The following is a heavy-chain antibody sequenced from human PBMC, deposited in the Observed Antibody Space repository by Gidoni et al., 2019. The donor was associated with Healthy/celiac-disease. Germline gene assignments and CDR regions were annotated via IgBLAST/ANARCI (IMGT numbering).Heavy chain of an antibody. CDR2: ISSNGGRK. CDR3: VKSERGTTVTTGNY. V-gene: IGHV3-64D*08. CDR1: GFTFGSYA. D-gene: IGHD4-17*01. Sequence: EVQLVESGGGLVQPGGSLRLSCSASGFTFGSYAMHWVRQAPGKGLEYGSAISSNGGRKYYGGSVKGRFTISRDNSKNTLYLQMSSLRAEDTAVYYCVKSERGTTVTTGNYWGQGTLVTVSS. J-gene: IGHJ4*02.